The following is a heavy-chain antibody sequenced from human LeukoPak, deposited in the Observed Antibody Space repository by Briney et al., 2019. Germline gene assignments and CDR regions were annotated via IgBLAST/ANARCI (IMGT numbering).Heavy chain of an antibody. CDR1: GGSFSGYY. V-gene: IGHV4-34*01. D-gene: IGHD6-6*01. Sequence: PSETLSLTCAVYGGSFSGYYWSWIRQPPGKGLEWIGEINHSGSTNYNPSLKSRVTISVDTSKNQFSLKLGSVTAADTAVYYCAYSSSLNWFDPWGQGTLVTVSS. CDR3: AYSSSLNWFDP. J-gene: IGHJ5*02. CDR2: INHSGST.